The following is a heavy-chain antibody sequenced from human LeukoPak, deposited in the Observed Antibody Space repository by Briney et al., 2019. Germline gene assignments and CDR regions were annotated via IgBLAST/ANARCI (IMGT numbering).Heavy chain of an antibody. V-gene: IGHV3-30-3*01. CDR2: ISYDGSNK. CDR3: ARDRIVVVVAAIFSY. CDR1: GFTFSNAW. J-gene: IGHJ4*02. Sequence: PGGSLRLSCAASGFTFSNAWMSWVRQAPGKGLEWVAVISYDGSNKYYADSVKGRFTISRDNSKNTLYLQMNSLRAEDTAVYYCARDRIVVVVAAIFSYWGQGTLVTVSS. D-gene: IGHD2-15*01.